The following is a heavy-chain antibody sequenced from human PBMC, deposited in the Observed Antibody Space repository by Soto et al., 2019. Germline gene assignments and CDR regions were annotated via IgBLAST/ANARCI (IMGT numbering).Heavy chain of an antibody. CDR3: ARTPLRDGYNPNWFDP. CDR1: GYTFTSYG. CDR2: ISAYNGNT. J-gene: IGHJ5*02. V-gene: IGHV1-18*01. Sequence: QVPLVQSGAEVKKPGASVKVSCKASGYTFTSYGISWVRQAPGQGLEWMGWISAYNGNTNYAQKLQGRVTMTTDTSTSTAYMELRSLRSDDTAVYYCARTPLRDGYNPNWFDPWGQGTLVTVSS. D-gene: IGHD5-12*01.